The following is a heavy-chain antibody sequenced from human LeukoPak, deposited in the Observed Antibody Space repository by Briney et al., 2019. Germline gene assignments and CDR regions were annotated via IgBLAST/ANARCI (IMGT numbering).Heavy chain of an antibody. CDR3: ARDQYDTWSRRGNFDS. D-gene: IGHD3/OR15-3a*01. J-gene: IGHJ4*02. V-gene: IGHV3-7*03. CDR2: IKPDGSEK. CDR1: GFSFGKYW. Sequence: GGSLRLSCVASGFSFGKYWMSWVRQAPGKGLEWVANIKPDGSEKNYVDSVKGRFTISRDNTKNSLYLQMNSLRAEDTAVFYCARDQYDTWSRRGNFDSWGQGTLVTVSS.